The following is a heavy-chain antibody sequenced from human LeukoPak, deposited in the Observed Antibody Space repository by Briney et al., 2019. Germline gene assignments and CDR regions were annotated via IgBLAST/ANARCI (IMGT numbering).Heavy chain of an antibody. CDR2: INHSGST. D-gene: IGHD4-23*01. CDR1: GGAFSGYY. V-gene: IGHV4-34*01. CDR3: ARGVATVVTPTSQIDY. J-gene: IGHJ4*02. Sequence: PSETLSLTCAVYGGAFSGYYWSWIRQPPGKGLEWTGEINHSGSTNYNPSLKSRVTISVDTSKNQFSLKLSSVTAADTAVYYCARGVATVVTPTSQIDYWGQGTLVTVSS.